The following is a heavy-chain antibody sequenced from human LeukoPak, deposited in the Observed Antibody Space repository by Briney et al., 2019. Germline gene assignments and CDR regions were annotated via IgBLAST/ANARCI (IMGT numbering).Heavy chain of an antibody. CDR1: GGSFSGYY. CDR2: INHSGST. D-gene: IGHD3-22*01. J-gene: IGHJ3*02. Sequence: PSETLSLTCAVYGGSFSGYYWSWIRQPPGKGLEWIGEINHSGSTNYNPSLKSRVTISVDTSKNQFSLKLSSVTAADTAVYYCARDCQGYYDSSGYYYVSAFDIWGQGTMVTVSS. V-gene: IGHV4-34*01. CDR3: ARDCQGYYDSSGYYYVSAFDI.